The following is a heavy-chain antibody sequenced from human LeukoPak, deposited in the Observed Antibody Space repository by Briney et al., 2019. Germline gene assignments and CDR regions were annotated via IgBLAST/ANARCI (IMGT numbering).Heavy chain of an antibody. Sequence: PGESLKISCKGSGYSFTSYWIGGGRQMPGKGLEWMGIIYPGDSDTRYSPSFQGQVTISADKSISTAYLQWSSLKASDTAMYYCARHRVDYGGNPTRYDYWGQGTLVTVSS. CDR1: GYSFTSYW. J-gene: IGHJ4*02. V-gene: IGHV5-51*01. CDR2: IYPGDSDT. CDR3: ARHRVDYGGNPTRYDY. D-gene: IGHD4-23*01.